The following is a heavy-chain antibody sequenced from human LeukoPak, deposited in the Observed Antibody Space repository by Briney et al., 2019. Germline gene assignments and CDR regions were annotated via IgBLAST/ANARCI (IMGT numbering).Heavy chain of an antibody. CDR1: GFTFSSYA. CDR3: ARGLSYYDILTGYYRTTYFDY. CDR2: ISGSGGST. D-gene: IGHD3-9*01. J-gene: IGHJ4*02. Sequence: QPGGSLRLSCAASGFTFSSYAMSWVRQAPGKGLEWVSAISGSGGSTYYADSVKGRFTISRENAKNSLYLQMNSLRAGDTAVYYCARGLSYYDILTGYYRTTYFDYWGQGTLVTVSS. V-gene: IGHV3-23*01.